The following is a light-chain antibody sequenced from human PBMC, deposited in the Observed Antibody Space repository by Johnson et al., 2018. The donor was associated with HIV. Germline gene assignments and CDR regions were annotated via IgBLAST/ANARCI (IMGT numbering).Light chain of an antibody. V-gene: IGLV1-51*02. J-gene: IGLJ1*01. CDR2: ENN. Sequence: QSALTQPPSVSAAPGQKVTISCSGSSSNIGNNYVSWYQQLPGTAPKLPIYENNNRHSGIPDRFSGSKSGTSAPLGITGIQTADEADYYCGTWDSRLSAHYGFGTGTKVTVL. CDR1: SSNIGNNY. CDR3: GTWDSRLSAHYG.